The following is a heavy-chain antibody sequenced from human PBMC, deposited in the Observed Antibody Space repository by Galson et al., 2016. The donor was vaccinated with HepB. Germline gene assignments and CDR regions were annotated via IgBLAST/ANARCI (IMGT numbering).Heavy chain of an antibody. CDR3: ARVNGNPNGDFDY. V-gene: IGHV1-69*13. CDR2: IIPFFGTT. Sequence: SVKVSCKASGDTFSSYAFSWVRQAPGQGLEWMGGIIPFFGTTNYAQKFQGRVAITADESTSTAYMELRSLRSDDTAVYYCARVNGNPNGDFDYWGQGTLVTVSS. CDR1: GDTFSSYA. J-gene: IGHJ4*02. D-gene: IGHD2-8*01.